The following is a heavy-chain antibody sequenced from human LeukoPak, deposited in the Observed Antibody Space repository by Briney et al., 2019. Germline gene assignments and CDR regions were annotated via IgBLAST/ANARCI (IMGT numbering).Heavy chain of an antibody. Sequence: GGSLRLSCAASGFTFSRYAMSWVRQAPGKGLEWVSGISGSGGSIHYAGSVKGRFTISRDNSKNTLYLQMKTLRAEDTAVYYCASSSGWDYFDYWGQGTLVTVSS. J-gene: IGHJ4*02. CDR2: ISGSGGSI. V-gene: IGHV3-23*01. CDR1: GFTFSRYA. D-gene: IGHD6-19*01. CDR3: ASSSGWDYFDY.